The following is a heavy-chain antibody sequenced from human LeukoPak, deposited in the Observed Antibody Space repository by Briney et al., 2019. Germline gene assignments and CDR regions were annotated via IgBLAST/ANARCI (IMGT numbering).Heavy chain of an antibody. CDR3: EKRAKGTPGPFHC. J-gene: IGHJ1*01. V-gene: IGHV3-23*01. CDR2: ISGRGDNT. D-gene: IGHD1-1*01. Sequence: GGSLRLSCAASGFTFSGYAMSWVRQAPGKGLEWVSGISGRGDNTYYADSVKGRFTISRDNSKNTLRLQMNSLRDEDTAVYNCEKRAKGTPGPFHCGGQGTLPSVPS. CDR1: GFTFSGYA.